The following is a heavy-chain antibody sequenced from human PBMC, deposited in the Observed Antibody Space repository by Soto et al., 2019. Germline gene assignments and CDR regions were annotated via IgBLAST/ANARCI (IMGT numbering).Heavy chain of an antibody. J-gene: IGHJ6*02. CDR1: GYSVSSSDYY. D-gene: IGHD2-15*01. Sequence: PSETLSLTCSVSGYSVSSSDYYWAWIRQPPGKGLEWIGSMLYSGLTYYNPSLKSRVTLSVDTSKNQFSVRLNSLTASYTAVSSCAPLSVSLSGPYGIHVWGQGTTVTVSS. CDR2: MLYSGLT. CDR3: APLSVSLSGPYGIHV. V-gene: IGHV4-39*01.